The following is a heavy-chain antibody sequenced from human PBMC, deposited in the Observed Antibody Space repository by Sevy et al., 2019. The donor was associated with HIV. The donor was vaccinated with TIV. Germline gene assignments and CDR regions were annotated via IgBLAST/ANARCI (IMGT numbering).Heavy chain of an antibody. CDR2: ISDGGGTT. V-gene: IGHV3-23*01. J-gene: IGHJ3*02. CDR1: GFTFRNYV. D-gene: IGHD3-10*01. Sequence: GGSLRLSCAASGFTFRNYVMNWVRQPPGKGLEWVSVISDGGGTTYYADSVKGRFTISSDDSNSTLYLQMNSLRVEDTAVYFCAKRVAGALAALDIWGQGTMVTVSS. CDR3: AKRVAGALAALDI.